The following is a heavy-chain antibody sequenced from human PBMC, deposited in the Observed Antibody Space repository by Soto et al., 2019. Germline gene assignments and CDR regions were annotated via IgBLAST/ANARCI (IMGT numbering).Heavy chain of an antibody. CDR2: IIPIFGTA. D-gene: IGHD2-21*02. CDR1: GGTFSSYA. Sequence: WASVKVSCKASGGTFSSYAISWVRQAPGQGLEWMGGIIPIFGTANYAQKFQGRVTITADESTSTAYMELSSLRSEDTAVYYCAAAEIDVVVTAITIYYYGMDVWGQGTTVTVSS. CDR3: AAAEIDVVVTAITIYYYGMDV. V-gene: IGHV1-69*13. J-gene: IGHJ6*02.